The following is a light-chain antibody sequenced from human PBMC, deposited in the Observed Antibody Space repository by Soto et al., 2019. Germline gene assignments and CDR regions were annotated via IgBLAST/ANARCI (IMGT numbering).Light chain of an antibody. CDR1: LSLFYSDGNTY. CDR3: MQGTILHYT. J-gene: IGKJ2*01. V-gene: IGKV2-30*01. Sequence: DVVMTQSPLSLPVTLGQPASISCRSSLSLFYSDGNTYLNWFQQRPGQSPRRLIYKVSNRDSGVPDRFSGSGSGTEFTLQISSGEAEDVGVYYFMQGTILHYTFGEGTTLEIK. CDR2: KVS.